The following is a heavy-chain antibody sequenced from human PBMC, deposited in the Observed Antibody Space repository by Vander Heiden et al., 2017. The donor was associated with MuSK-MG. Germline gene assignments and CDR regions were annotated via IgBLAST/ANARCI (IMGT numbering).Heavy chain of an antibody. J-gene: IGHJ6*02. CDR3: AKAPYQSGFGMDV. CDR2: ITGSGGGT. V-gene: IGHV3-23*01. CDR1: GFTFSSYA. D-gene: IGHD6-25*01. Sequence: EVQLLESGGTLVQPGGSLPLFCVAPGFTFSSYAMTRVRQAPGKGLGWVSAITGSGGGTYYADSVKGRFSISRDNSKNTLFLQMNSLRAEETAVYYCAKAPYQSGFGMDVWGHGTSVTVSS.